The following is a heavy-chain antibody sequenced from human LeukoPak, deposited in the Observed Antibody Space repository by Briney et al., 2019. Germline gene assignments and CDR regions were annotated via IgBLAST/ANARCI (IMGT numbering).Heavy chain of an antibody. D-gene: IGHD6-19*01. Sequence: GGSLRLPCAAPGFTFKNYEMNWVRQAPGKGLEWVSYISSSGSPIYYADSLKGRFTISRDNAKNSLYLQMNSLRAEDTAVYYCARGPSVGSGWSPDYWGQGTLVTVSS. CDR1: GFTFKNYE. CDR3: ARGPSVGSGWSPDY. J-gene: IGHJ4*02. V-gene: IGHV3-48*03. CDR2: ISSSGSPI.